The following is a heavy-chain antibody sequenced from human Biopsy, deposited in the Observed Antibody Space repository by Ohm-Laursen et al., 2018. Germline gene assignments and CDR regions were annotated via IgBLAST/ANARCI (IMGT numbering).Heavy chain of an antibody. Sequence: GASVKVSCKVSGGTSSNFAINWVRQAPGQGLEWMGRISGYNGNTKYAQKFQGRVTMTTDTSTSAVYMEVRSLRSDDTAVYYCARVALPLYLDNWGQGTRVTVSS. CDR2: ISGYNGNT. J-gene: IGHJ4*02. CDR3: ARVALPLYLDN. CDR1: GGTSSNFA. D-gene: IGHD2-21*01. V-gene: IGHV1-18*01.